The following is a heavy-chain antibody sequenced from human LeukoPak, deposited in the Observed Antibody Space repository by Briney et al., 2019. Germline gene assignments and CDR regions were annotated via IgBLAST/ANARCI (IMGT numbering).Heavy chain of an antibody. J-gene: IGHJ4*02. CDR3: ATPGRISVVGSFDY. D-gene: IGHD6-19*01. CDR1: GYTFTGYY. V-gene: IGHV1-2*02. Sequence: ASVKVSCKASGYTFTGYYMHWVRQAPGQGLEWMGWINPNSGGTNYAQKFQGRVTMTEDTSTDTAYMELSSLRSEDTAVYYCATPGRISVVGSFDYWGQGTLVTVSS. CDR2: INPNSGGT.